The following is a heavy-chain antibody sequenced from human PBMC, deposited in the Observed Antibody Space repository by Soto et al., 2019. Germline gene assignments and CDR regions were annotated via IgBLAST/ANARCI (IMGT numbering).Heavy chain of an antibody. J-gene: IGHJ4*02. V-gene: IGHV3-9*01. D-gene: IGHD1-7*01. CDR1: GFTFDDYA. CDR2: ISWNSGSI. CDR3: AKGPLTGTQGNDYFDY. Sequence: EVQLVESGGGLVQPGRSLRLSCAASGFTFDDYAMHWVRQAPGKGLEWVSGISWNSGSIGYADSVKGRFTISRDNAKNSLYLQMNSLRAEDTALYYCAKGPLTGTQGNDYFDYWGQGTLVTVSS.